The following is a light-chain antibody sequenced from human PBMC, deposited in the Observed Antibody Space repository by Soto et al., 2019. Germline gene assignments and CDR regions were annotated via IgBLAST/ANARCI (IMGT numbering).Light chain of an antibody. CDR2: GAS. Sequence: EIVLTQSPGTLSLSPGERATLSCRASQSVSSSFLAWYQQKPGQAPRLLIYGASNRATGIPDRFSGSGSGTDFTLTISRLEPEDFAGGYCQQYVTSPWAFGQGTKVAIE. J-gene: IGKJ1*01. V-gene: IGKV3-20*01. CDR3: QQYVTSPWA. CDR1: QSVSSSF.